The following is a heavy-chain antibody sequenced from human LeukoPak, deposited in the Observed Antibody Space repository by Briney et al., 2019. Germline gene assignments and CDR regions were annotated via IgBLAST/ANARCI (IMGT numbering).Heavy chain of an antibody. CDR3: ARDGTRYYYDSSGYK. V-gene: IGHV1-18*01. J-gene: IGHJ4*02. CDR2: ISAYNGNT. D-gene: IGHD3-22*01. Sequence: RASVKVSCKASGYTFTSYGISWVRQAPGQGLEWMGWISAYNGNTNYAQKLQGRVTMTTDTSTSTAYMELRSLRYDDTAVYYCARDGTRYYYDSSGYKWGQGTLVTVSS. CDR1: GYTFTSYG.